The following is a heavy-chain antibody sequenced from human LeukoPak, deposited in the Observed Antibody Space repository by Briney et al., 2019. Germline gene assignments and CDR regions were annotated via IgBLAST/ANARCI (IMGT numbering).Heavy chain of an antibody. V-gene: IGHV3-74*01. CDR3: ARGHGYQHEYYYYYMDV. J-gene: IGHJ6*03. Sequence: PGGSLRLSCAASGFTFSSYWMHWVRPAPGKGLVWVSRINSDGSSTIYADSMKGRFTISRDNAKNTLYLRMNSLRAEDTAVYYCARGHGYQHEYYYYYMDVWGKGTTVTVSS. CDR1: GFTFSSYW. D-gene: IGHD6-13*01. CDR2: INSDGSST.